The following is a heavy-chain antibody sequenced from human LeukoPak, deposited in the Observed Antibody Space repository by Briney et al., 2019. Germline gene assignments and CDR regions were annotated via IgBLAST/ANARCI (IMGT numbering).Heavy chain of an antibody. D-gene: IGHD1-26*01. J-gene: IGHJ4*02. CDR1: GFTFSDYY. CDR3: ASLNSGSYYLPWDY. CDR2: ISSSGSTI. V-gene: IGHV3-11*04. Sequence: GGSLRLSCAASGFTFSDYYMSWIRQAPGKGLEWVSYISSSGSTIYYADSVKGRFTSSRDNAKNSLYLQMNGLRAEDTAVYYCASLNSGSYYLPWDYWGQGTLVTVSS.